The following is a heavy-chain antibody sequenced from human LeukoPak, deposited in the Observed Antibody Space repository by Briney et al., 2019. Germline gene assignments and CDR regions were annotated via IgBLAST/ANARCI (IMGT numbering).Heavy chain of an antibody. J-gene: IGHJ4*02. CDR1: GYTFTGYY. CDR3: ARVTFSSGWLNY. CDR2: INPNSGGT. D-gene: IGHD6-19*01. V-gene: IGHV1-2*02. Sequence: HGASVKVSCKASGYTFTGYYMHWVRQAPGQGLEWMGWINPNSGGTNYAQKFQGRVTMTRDTSISTAYMELSRLRSDDTAVYYCARVTFSSGWLNYWGQGTLVTVSS.